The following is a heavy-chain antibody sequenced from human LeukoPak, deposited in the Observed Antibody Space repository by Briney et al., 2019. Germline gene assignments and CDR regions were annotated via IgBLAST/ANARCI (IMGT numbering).Heavy chain of an antibody. Sequence: PSETLSLTCTVTGGSISNIVNYYWSWVRQPPGKGLEWIGYIFYNGDTKYDASLESRVTISLDTAKNQFSLKLNSVSAAETAVYYCARQRSGHYGRNGFYPYYFDYWGRGALVTVSS. CDR1: GGSISNIVNYY. J-gene: IGHJ4*02. CDR2: IFYNGDT. D-gene: IGHD2-15*01. CDR3: ARQRSGHYGRNGFYPYYFDY. V-gene: IGHV4-59*08.